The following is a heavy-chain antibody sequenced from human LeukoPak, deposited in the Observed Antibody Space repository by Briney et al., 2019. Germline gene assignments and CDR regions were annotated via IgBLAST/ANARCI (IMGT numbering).Heavy chain of an antibody. V-gene: IGHV3-7*03. J-gene: IGHJ6*04. CDR3: ARISTYYDILTGYPLYGMDV. CDR1: GFTFSNHW. D-gene: IGHD3-9*01. Sequence: GGSLRLSCAASGFTFSNHWMSWVRRAPGRGLEWVANIKQDGSEKYFVDSVKGRFIISRDNAKNSLYLQMNSLRAEDTAVYYCARISTYYDILTGYPLYGMDVWGKGTTVTVSS. CDR2: IKQDGSEK.